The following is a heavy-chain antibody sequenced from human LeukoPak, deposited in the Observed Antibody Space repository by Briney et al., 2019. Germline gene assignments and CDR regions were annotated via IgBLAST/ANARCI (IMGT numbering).Heavy chain of an antibody. J-gene: IGHJ6*03. CDR2: INHIGNT. CDR1: GGSFSGYY. V-gene: IGHV4-34*01. D-gene: IGHD6-13*01. Sequence: SETLSLTCAVYGGSFSGYYWSWIRQPPGKGLEWIGEINHIGNTNYDPSLRSRVTISVDTSKNQFPLTLTSATAADTAVYFCARLGSVGYYNYQYMDIWGNGSTVTVSS. CDR3: ARLGSVGYYNYQYMDI.